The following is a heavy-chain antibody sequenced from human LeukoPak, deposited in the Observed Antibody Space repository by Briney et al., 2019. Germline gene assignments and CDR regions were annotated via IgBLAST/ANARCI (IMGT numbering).Heavy chain of an antibody. CDR2: VSHDGSHK. J-gene: IGHJ5*02. CDR1: GFTFSVYG. V-gene: IGHV3-30*03. D-gene: IGHD6-19*01. CDR3: AREMLAAVAAQS. Sequence: GGSLRLSCAASGFTFSVYGMHWVRQAPGKGLEWVTFVSHDGSHKYYADSVKGRFTISRDNAKNSLYLQMNSLRAEDTAVYYCAREMLAAVAAQSWGQGTLVTVSS.